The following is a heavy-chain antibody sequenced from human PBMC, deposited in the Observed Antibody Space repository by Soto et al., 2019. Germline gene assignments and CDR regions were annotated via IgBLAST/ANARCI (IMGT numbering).Heavy chain of an antibody. J-gene: IGHJ5*02. V-gene: IGHV1-8*02. D-gene: IGHD3-16*01. CDR1: GGTFSNSV. Sequence: ASVKVSCKASGGTFSNSVINWVRQAAGQGLEWLGRMNPNNGKTDYAQKFQGRLTMTRDTSISTVYMELSSLTSEDTAVYYCAKDFGGLYNWFDPWGQGTLVTVSS. CDR3: AKDFGGLYNWFDP. CDR2: MNPNNGKT.